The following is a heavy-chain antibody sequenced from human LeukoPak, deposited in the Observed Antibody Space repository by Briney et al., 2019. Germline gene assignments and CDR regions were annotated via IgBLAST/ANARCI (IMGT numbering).Heavy chain of an antibody. J-gene: IGHJ4*02. CDR2: IYYSGST. Sequence: SETLSLTCTVSGGSISSSNYYWGWIRQPPGKGLEWIGNIYYSGSTYYNPSLKSRVTVSVDTSKNHFSLKLSSATAADTAVYYCARLVAVAGVFGYWGQGTLVTVSS. CDR1: GGSISSSNYY. D-gene: IGHD6-19*01. CDR3: ARLVAVAGVFGY. V-gene: IGHV4-39*02.